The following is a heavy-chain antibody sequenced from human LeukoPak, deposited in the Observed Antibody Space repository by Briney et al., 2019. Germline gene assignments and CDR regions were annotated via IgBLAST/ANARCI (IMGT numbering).Heavy chain of an antibody. V-gene: IGHV3-7*01. CDR1: GFTFSSYW. D-gene: IGHD2-15*01. Sequence: QPGGSLRLSCAASGFTFSSYWMSWVRQAPGKGLEWVANIKQDGSEKYYVDSVKGRFTISRDNAKSSLYLQMNSLRAEDTAVHYCARDYRGYRAPYYFDYWGQGTLVTVSS. CDR2: IKQDGSEK. CDR3: ARDYRGYRAPYYFDY. J-gene: IGHJ4*02.